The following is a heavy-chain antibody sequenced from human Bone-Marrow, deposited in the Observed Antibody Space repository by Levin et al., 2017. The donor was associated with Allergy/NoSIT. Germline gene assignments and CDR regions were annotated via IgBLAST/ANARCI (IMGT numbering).Heavy chain of an antibody. V-gene: IGHV4-30-4*01. Sequence: TSETLSLTCTVSGGSIGSSDYYWSWIRQTPGKGLEWIGCIYYLGHTYYDRSLKSRVAISVDTSKNQLSLKLRSVTAADTAVYYCARGGMYYHDSSGYPFDFWGREPRSPSP. J-gene: IGHJ4*02. D-gene: IGHD3-22*01. CDR1: GGSIGSSDYY. CDR2: IYYLGHT. CDR3: ARGGMYYHDSSGYPFDF.